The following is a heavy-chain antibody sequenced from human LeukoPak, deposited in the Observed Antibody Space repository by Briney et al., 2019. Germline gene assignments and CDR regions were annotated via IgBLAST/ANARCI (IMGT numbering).Heavy chain of an antibody. CDR2: ISWNSGSI. CDR1: GFTFDDYA. CDR3: AKDVDTAMVTVDY. J-gene: IGHJ4*02. Sequence: GRSLRLSCAASGFTFDDYAMHWVRQAPGKGLEWVSGISWNSGSIGYADSVKGRFTISRDNAKNSLYLQMNSLRAEDMALYYCAKDVDTAMVTVDYWGQGTLVTVSS. D-gene: IGHD5-18*01. V-gene: IGHV3-9*03.